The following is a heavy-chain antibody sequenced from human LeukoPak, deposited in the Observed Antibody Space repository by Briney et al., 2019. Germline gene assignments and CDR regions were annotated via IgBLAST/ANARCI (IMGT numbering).Heavy chain of an antibody. V-gene: IGHV3-30-3*01. J-gene: IGHJ6*02. Sequence: GRSLRLSCAASGFTFSSYAMHWVRQAPGKGLEWVAVISYDGSNKYYADSVKGRFTISRDNSKNTLYLQMNSLRAEDTAVYYCARGASAYYYDSSGYPPGNYYGMDVWGQGTTVTVSS. CDR1: GFTFSSYA. CDR2: ISYDGSNK. D-gene: IGHD3-22*01. CDR3: ARGASAYYYDSSGYPPGNYYGMDV.